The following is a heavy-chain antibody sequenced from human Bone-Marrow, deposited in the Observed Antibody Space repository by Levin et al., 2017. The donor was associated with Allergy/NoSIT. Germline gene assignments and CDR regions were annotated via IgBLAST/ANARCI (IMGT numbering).Heavy chain of an antibody. CDR1: GFTFDDYA. Sequence: GGSLRLSCAASGFTFDDYAMHWVRQGPGKGLEWVSGISWSSGSIGYADSVKGRFTISRDNAKNSLYLQMNSLRTEDTALYYCAKDTLPTRNIPARLGAAYFDYWGQGTLVTVSS. CDR2: ISWSSGSI. D-gene: IGHD2/OR15-2a*01. CDR3: AKDTLPTRNIPARLGAAYFDY. J-gene: IGHJ4*02. V-gene: IGHV3-9*01.